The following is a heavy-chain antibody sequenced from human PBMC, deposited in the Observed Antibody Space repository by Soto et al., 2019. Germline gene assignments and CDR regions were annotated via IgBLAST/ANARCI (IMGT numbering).Heavy chain of an antibody. J-gene: IGHJ4*02. CDR3: AAGVRGVLFDY. CDR1: GVTFTSSA. Sequence: SVKGSCKASGVTFTSSAVQWVRQARGQRLEWIGWIVVGSGNTNYAQKFQERVTITRDMSTSTAYMELSSLRSEDTAVYYCAAGVRGVLFDYWGQGTLVTVSS. V-gene: IGHV1-58*01. CDR2: IVVGSGNT. D-gene: IGHD3-10*01.